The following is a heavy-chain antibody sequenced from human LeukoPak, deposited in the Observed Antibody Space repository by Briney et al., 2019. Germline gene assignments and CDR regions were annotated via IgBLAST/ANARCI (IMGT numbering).Heavy chain of an antibody. D-gene: IGHD1-26*01. Sequence: ASVKVSCKASGYTFTSYGISWVRQATGQGLEWMGWMNPNSGNTGYAQKFQGRVTMTRNTSISTAYMELSSLRSEDTAVYYCARMGPASLFDYWGQGTLVTVSS. CDR1: GYTFTSYG. CDR2: MNPNSGNT. V-gene: IGHV1-8*02. J-gene: IGHJ4*02. CDR3: ARMGPASLFDY.